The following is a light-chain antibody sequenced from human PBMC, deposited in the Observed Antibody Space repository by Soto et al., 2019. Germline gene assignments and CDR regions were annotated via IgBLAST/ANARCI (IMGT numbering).Light chain of an antibody. CDR2: EVS. CDR3: SSYTSSGTRV. J-gene: IGLJ1*01. V-gene: IGLV2-14*03. CDR1: SSDVGAYDY. Sequence: QSALTQPASGSGAPGQSIPISRTGNSSDVGAYDYVSWYQQHPDKAPKLMIYEVSNRPSGVSNRFSGSKSVNTATLTISGLQAEDEADYCSSYTSSGTRVFGTGTKVTVL.